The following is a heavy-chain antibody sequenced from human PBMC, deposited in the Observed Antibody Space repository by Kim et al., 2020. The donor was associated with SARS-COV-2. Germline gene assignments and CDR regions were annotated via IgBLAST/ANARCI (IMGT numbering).Heavy chain of an antibody. Sequence: GGSLRLSCAASRFTFSSYAMSWVRQAPGKGLEWVSTISDSGGSTYYADSVKGRFTISRDNSKNTLYLQMNSLRAEDTAVYYCAKGLRYFDWLAGTDYFDYWGQGTLVTVSS. CDR1: RFTFSSYA. V-gene: IGHV3-23*01. D-gene: IGHD3-9*01. CDR2: ISDSGGST. CDR3: AKGLRYFDWLAGTDYFDY. J-gene: IGHJ4*02.